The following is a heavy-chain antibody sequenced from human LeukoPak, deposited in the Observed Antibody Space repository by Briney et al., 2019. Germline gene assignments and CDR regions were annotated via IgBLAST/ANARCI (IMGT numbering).Heavy chain of an antibody. CDR3: ARGPSVGYVYG. Sequence: SETLSLTCTVSGGSISSYYWSWIRQPPGKGLEWIGYIYHSGSTNYNPSLKSRVTISVDTSKNQFSLNVGSVTAADTAVYYCARGPSVGYVYGWSQGTLVTVSS. CDR1: GGSISSYY. D-gene: IGHD5-18*01. V-gene: IGHV4-59*08. CDR2: IYHSGST. J-gene: IGHJ4*02.